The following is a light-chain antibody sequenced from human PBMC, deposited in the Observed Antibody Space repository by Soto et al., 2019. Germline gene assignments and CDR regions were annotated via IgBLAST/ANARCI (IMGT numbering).Light chain of an antibody. Sequence: EIVLTKSPATLSLSPGERATLSCRASQSVSSYLAWYQQKPGQAPRLLIYDASNRATGIPARFSGSGSGTDFTLTISSLEPEDFAVYYCQQRSNWPWTSGQGTKVDI. CDR2: DAS. J-gene: IGKJ1*01. V-gene: IGKV3-11*01. CDR1: QSVSSY. CDR3: QQRSNWPWT.